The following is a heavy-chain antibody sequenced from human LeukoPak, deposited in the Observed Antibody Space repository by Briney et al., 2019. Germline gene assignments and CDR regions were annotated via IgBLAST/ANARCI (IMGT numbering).Heavy chain of an antibody. CDR2: IYYSGST. D-gene: IGHD3-22*01. J-gene: IGHJ4*02. Sequence: SETLSLTCTVSGGSISSYYWSWIRQPPGKGLEWIGYIYYSGSTNYNPSLKSRVTISVDTSKNQFSLKLSSVTAADTAVYYCARANSSGYYYMGGFDYWGQGTPVTVSS. V-gene: IGHV4-59*01. CDR3: ARANSSGYYYMGGFDY. CDR1: GGSISSYY.